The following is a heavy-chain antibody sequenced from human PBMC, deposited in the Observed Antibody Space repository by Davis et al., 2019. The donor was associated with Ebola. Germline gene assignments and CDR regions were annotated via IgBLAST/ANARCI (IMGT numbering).Heavy chain of an antibody. J-gene: IGHJ4*02. V-gene: IGHV3-30-3*01. CDR1: GLTFSSYV. CDR3: ATTVAAIFDY. CDR2: ISYDGSSK. D-gene: IGHD6-13*01. Sequence: GGSLRLSCAASGLTFSSYVMHWVRQAPGKGLEWVATISYDGSSKYYADSVKGRFTISRDNSKDTLYLQMNSLRAEDTALYYCATTVAAIFDYWGQGTLVTVSS.